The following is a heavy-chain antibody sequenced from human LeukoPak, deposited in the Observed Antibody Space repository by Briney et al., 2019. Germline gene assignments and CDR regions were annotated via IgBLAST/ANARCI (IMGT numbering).Heavy chain of an antibody. CDR1: GYTFTGYY. CDR3: ARVKGYYGAGNENEAFDI. V-gene: IGHV1-2*04. Sequence: ASVKVSCKASGYTFTGYYMHWVRQAPGQGLEWMGWINPNSGGTNYAQKFQGWVTMTRDTSISTAYMELSRLRSDDTAVYYCARVKGYYGAGNENEAFDICGEKTIVTVSS. J-gene: IGHJ3*02. CDR2: INPNSGGT. D-gene: IGHD3-10*01.